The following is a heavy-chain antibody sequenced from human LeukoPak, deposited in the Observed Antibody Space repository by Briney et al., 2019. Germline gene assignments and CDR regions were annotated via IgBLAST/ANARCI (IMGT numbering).Heavy chain of an antibody. V-gene: IGHV4-38-2*01. CDR1: GYSISINYY. CDR3: ASSHPRRYFDY. J-gene: IGHJ4*02. Sequence: SETLSLTCAVSGYSISINYYWGWIRQPPGKGLEWIGSIYHSGSSYYNPSLKSRVTISVDTSKNQFSLKLSSVTAADTAFYYCASSHPRRYFDYWGQGTMVTVSS. CDR2: IYHSGSS.